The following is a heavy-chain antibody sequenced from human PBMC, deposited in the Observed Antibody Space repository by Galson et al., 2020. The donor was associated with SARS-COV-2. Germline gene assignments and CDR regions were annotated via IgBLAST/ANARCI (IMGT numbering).Heavy chain of an antibody. Sequence: SENLSLTCAVSGTSISSGSYSWNWIRQPPGKGLEWIGYISHSGGTYYNPSLESRVTISGDRSKNQFSLRLSSVTAADTAVYYCARLHYGEYAPEAFDIWGPGTRVTVAS. CDR3: ARLHYGEYAPEAFDI. V-gene: IGHV4-30-2*01. CDR2: ISHSGGT. J-gene: IGHJ3*02. CDR1: GTSISSGSYS. D-gene: IGHD4-17*01.